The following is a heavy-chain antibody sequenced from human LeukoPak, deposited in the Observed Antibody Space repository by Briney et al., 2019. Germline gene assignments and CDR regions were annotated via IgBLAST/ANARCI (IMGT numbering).Heavy chain of an antibody. CDR2: INTDTGSP. CDR3: AREGVVATRDWFDP. V-gene: IGHV7-4-1*02. J-gene: IGHJ5*02. Sequence: ASVKVSCKASGYTFTSYAMNWVRQAPGQGLEWMGWINTDTGSPTYAQGFTGRFVFSLDTSVSTAYLQISSLKAEDTAVYYCAREGVVATRDWFDPWGQGTLVTVSS. D-gene: IGHD5-12*01. CDR1: GYTFTSYA.